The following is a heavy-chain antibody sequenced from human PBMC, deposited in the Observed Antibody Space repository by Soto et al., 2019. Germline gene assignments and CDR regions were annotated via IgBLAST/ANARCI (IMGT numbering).Heavy chain of an antibody. D-gene: IGHD3-9*01. J-gene: IGHJ4*02. CDR1: GFTFTSYA. V-gene: IGHV3-23*01. CDR2: IPGGGANT. CDR3: TQDGGSRDWLTVN. Sequence: EVQLLESGGDLVQPGGSLRLSCAASGFTFTSYAMSWIRQAPGKGLEWVSAIPGGGANTYYADSVEGCFTLSRDNSKNTLYLQMNSLRGEYTAFYYCTQDGGSRDWLTVNWGQGTLVTVSS.